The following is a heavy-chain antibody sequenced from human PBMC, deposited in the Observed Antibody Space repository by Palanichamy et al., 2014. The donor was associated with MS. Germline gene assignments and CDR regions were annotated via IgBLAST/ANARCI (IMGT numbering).Heavy chain of an antibody. CDR1: GYTFTSYD. Sequence: QVQLVQSGAEVKKPGASVKVSCRASGYTFTSYDINWVRQATGQRLEWMGWMNPNSGNTDYAQKFQGRVTMSRNTSISTAYMELSSLGSEDTAAYYCARGDCSFTSCYSGLHAFDVWGQGTMVTVSS. CDR3: ARGDCSFTSCYSGLHAFDV. D-gene: IGHD2-2*02. CDR2: MNPNSGNT. J-gene: IGHJ3*01. V-gene: IGHV1-8*01.